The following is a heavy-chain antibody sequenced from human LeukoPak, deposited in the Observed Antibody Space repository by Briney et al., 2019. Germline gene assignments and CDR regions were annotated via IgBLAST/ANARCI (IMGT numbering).Heavy chain of an antibody. V-gene: IGHV3-30-3*01. J-gene: IGHJ4*02. D-gene: IGHD5-18*01. Sequence: GRSLRLSCAASGFTFSSYAMHWVRQAPGEGLEWVAVISYDGSNKYYADSVKGRFTISRDNSKNTLYLQMNSLRAEDTAVYYCARPTAMAAYYFDYWGQGTLVTVSS. CDR3: ARPTAMAAYYFDY. CDR1: GFTFSSYA. CDR2: ISYDGSNK.